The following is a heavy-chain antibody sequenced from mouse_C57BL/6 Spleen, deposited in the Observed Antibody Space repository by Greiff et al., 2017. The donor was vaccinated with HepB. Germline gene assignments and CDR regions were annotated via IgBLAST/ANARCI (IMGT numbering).Heavy chain of an antibody. CDR3: ARDGRDGLFAY. V-gene: IGHV5-4*01. Sequence: EVMLVESGGGLVKPGGSLKLSCAASGFTFSSYAMSWVRQTPEKRLEWVATISDGGSYTYYPDNVKGRFTISRDNAKNSLYLQMSHLKSEDTAMYYCARDGRDGLFAYWGQGTLVTVSA. J-gene: IGHJ3*01. CDR2: ISDGGSYT. CDR1: GFTFSSYA. D-gene: IGHD2-3*01.